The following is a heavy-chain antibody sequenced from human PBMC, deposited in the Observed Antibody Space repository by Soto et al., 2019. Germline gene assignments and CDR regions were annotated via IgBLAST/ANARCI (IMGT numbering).Heavy chain of an antibody. CDR1: GGSFSDYY. V-gene: IGHV4-34*01. J-gene: IGHJ4*02. CDR2: INRAGST. CDR3: ARGPLYRKGPRQSAKILYYYASGSYDY. D-gene: IGHD3-10*01. Sequence: QVHLQQWGAGVLKPSETLSLTCAVYGGSFSDYYWSWIRQPPGKGLEWIGEINRAGSTNYHPSLKSRVTISIDTSTNQFSLNLNSMTATDTAVYYCARGPLYRKGPRQSAKILYYYASGSYDYWGQGTLVTVSS.